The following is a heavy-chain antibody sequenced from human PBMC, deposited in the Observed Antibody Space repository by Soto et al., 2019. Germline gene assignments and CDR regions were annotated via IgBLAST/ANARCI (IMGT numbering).Heavy chain of an antibody. D-gene: IGHD3-10*01. J-gene: IGHJ3*02. CDR3: ARPPYGSGSSDQNDAFDI. CDR1: GYSFTSYW. V-gene: IGHV5-51*01. Sequence: GESLKISCKGSGYSFTSYWIGWVRQMPGKGLEWMGIIYPGDSDTRYSPSFQGQVTISADKSISTAYLQWSSLKASDTAMYYCARPPYGSGSSDQNDAFDIWGQGTMVTVSS. CDR2: IYPGDSDT.